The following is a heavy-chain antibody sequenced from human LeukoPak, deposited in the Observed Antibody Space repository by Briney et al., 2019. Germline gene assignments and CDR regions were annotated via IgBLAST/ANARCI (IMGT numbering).Heavy chain of an antibody. V-gene: IGHV3-23*01. J-gene: IGHJ3*02. CDR3: ARANRGDAFDI. D-gene: IGHD2/OR15-2a*01. CDR1: GFTFSIYA. CDR2: ITSRGEST. Sequence: GGSLRLSCAASGFTFSIYAMSWVRQAPGKGLQWVSSITSRGESTWYVDSVKGRFTITRDNSENTLYLQMHSLRAEDTAVYYCARANRGDAFDIWGQGTMVTVSS.